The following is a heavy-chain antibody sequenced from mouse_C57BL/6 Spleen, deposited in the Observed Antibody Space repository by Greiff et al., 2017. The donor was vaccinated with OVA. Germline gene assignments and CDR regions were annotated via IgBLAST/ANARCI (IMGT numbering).Heavy chain of an antibody. CDR3: ARGGLYYFDY. CDR1: GYAFTNYL. V-gene: IGHV1-54*01. J-gene: IGHJ2*01. CDR2: INPGSGGT. D-gene: IGHD1-1*02. Sequence: VQLQQSGAELVRPGTSVKVSCKASGYAFTNYLIEWVKQRPGQGLEWIGVINPGSGGTNYNEKFKGKATLTADKSSSTAYMQLSSLTSEDSAVYFCARGGLYYFDYWCQGTTLTVSS.